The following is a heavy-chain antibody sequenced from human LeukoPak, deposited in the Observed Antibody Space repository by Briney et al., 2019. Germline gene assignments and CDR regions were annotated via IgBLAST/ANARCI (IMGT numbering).Heavy chain of an antibody. CDR2: ISDSGGST. CDR1: RFTFSSYA. D-gene: IGHD1-26*01. Sequence: GGSLGLSCAASRFTFSSYATSWVRQAPGKGLEWVSAISDSGGSTYYADSAKGRFTISRDNSKNTLYLQMNSLRAEDTAVYYCAKRGAEVGATVAPGDYWGQGTLVTVSS. J-gene: IGHJ4*02. CDR3: AKRGAEVGATVAPGDY. V-gene: IGHV3-23*01.